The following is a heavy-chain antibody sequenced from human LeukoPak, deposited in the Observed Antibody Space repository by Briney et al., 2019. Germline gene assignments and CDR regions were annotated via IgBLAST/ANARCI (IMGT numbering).Heavy chain of an antibody. CDR2: ITGGGRNT. CDR3: AKTPGHTSSWQSDY. Sequence: GGSLRLSCAASGFTFGNYAMSWVRQAPGKGLEWVSTITGGGRNTYYADSVKGRFTISKDNSKNTLYLQMNSLRDEDTALYYCAKTPGHTSSWQSDYWGQGTLVTVSS. D-gene: IGHD6-13*01. J-gene: IGHJ4*02. CDR1: GFTFGNYA. V-gene: IGHV3-23*01.